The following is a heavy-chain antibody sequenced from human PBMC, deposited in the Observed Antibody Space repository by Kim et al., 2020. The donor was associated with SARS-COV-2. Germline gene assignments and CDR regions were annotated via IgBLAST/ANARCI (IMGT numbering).Heavy chain of an antibody. V-gene: IGHV4-34*01. J-gene: IGHJ6*02. CDR1: GGSFSGYY. CDR2: INHSGST. CDR3: ARGGEQQLVQGGGYYYYGMDV. Sequence: SETLSLTCAVYGGSFSGYYWSWIRQPPGKGLEWIGEINHSGSTNYNPSLKSRVTISVDTSKNQFSLKLSSVTAADTAVYYCARGGEQQLVQGGGYYYYGMDVGGQGTTVTVSS. D-gene: IGHD6-13*01.